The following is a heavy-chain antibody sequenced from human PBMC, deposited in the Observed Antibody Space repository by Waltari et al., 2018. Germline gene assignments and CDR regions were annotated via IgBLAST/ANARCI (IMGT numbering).Heavy chain of an antibody. V-gene: IGHV1-2*02. CDR1: GYTFTGYY. J-gene: IGHJ4*02. CDR3: ARDKDPGAATPYFDY. CDR2: INPNSGGT. D-gene: IGHD2-15*01. Sequence: QVQLVQSGAEVKKPGASVKVSCKASGYTFTGYYMHWVRQAPGQGLEWMGWINPNSGGTNYAQKFQGRVTMTRDTSISTAYMELSRLRSDDTAVYYCARDKDPGAATPYFDYWGQGTLVTVSS.